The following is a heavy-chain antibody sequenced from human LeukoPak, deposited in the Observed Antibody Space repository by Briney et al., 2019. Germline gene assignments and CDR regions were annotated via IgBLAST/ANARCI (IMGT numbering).Heavy chain of an antibody. CDR3: ARGGEWLALSTCDY. D-gene: IGHD2-8*01. V-gene: IGHV3-21*01. CDR1: GFTFSSYS. Sequence: GGSLRLSCAASGFTFSSYSMNWVRQAPGKGLEWVSSISSSSSYIYYADSVKGRFTISRDNAKNSLYLQMNSLRAEDTAVYYCARGGEWLALSTCDYWGQGTLVTVSS. J-gene: IGHJ4*02. CDR2: ISSSSSYI.